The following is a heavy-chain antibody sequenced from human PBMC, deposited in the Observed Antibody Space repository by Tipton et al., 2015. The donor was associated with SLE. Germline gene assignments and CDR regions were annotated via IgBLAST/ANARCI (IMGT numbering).Heavy chain of an antibody. D-gene: IGHD1-1*01. J-gene: IGHJ4*02. Sequence: TLSLTCTVSGTSIGGYYWSWIRQPPGNGLEWIGSIYHSGSTYYNPSLKSRVTISVDTSKNQFSLKLSSVTAADTAVYYCARAGRAWNLFDYWGQGTLVTVSS. CDR3: ARAGRAWNLFDY. V-gene: IGHV4-38-2*02. CDR2: IYHSGST. CDR1: GTSIGGYY.